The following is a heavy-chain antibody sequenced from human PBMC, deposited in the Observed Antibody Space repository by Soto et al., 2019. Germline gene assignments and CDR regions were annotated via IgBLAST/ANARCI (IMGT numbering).Heavy chain of an antibody. Sequence: GGSLRLSCAASGFTFSTYWMHWVRQAPGKGLVWVSRIKSDGSSTSYADSVKGRFTISRDNAKNTLYLQMNSLRVEDTAVYYCALFEWFDHWGQGTLLTVSS. CDR2: IKSDGSST. CDR3: ALFEWFDH. CDR1: GFTFSTYW. J-gene: IGHJ5*02. V-gene: IGHV3-74*01. D-gene: IGHD3-3*01.